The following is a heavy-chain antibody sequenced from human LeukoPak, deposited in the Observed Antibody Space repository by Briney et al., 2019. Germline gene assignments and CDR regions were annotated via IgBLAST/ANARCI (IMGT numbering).Heavy chain of an antibody. CDR2: ISRTGSNV. CDR3: AKDGFSSGYYGY. CDR1: GFTFSDYA. J-gene: IGHJ4*02. D-gene: IGHD3-3*01. V-gene: IGHV3-11*01. Sequence: PGGSLRLSCGASGFTFSDYAMSWIRQAPGKGLEWVSYISRTGSNVYYADSVKGRFTISRDNAKNSLYLQMNSLRAEDTAEYHCAKDGFSSGYYGYWGQGTLVTVSS.